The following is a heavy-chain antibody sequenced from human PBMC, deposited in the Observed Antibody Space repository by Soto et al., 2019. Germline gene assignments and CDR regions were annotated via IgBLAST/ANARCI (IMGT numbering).Heavy chain of an antibody. CDR3: GRGPSPRAPAGGTPYYYAMDV. CDR2: MNPINGAT. D-gene: IGHD6-13*01. V-gene: IGHV1-8*02. J-gene: IGHJ6*02. CDR1: GYDFTAYD. Sequence: ASVKVSCKASGYDFTAYDINWVRQASGQGLEWMGWMNPINGATGTARRFQGRVSWSRNTATGTAYLELTSLRSDDTAVYYCGRGPSPRAPAGGTPYYYAMDVWGQGTTVTVSS.